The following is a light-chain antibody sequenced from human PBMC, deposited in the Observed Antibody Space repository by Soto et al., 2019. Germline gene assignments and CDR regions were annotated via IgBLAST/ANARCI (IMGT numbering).Light chain of an antibody. Sequence: EVVMTQSPGTLSVSPGERATLSCRASQSISRNLAWYQQKPGRAPRLLIYGVSTRATGIPARFSGSGSGTDFTLSISRLEPEDFAVYYCQQYSSLWTFGQGTKVDIK. CDR3: QQYSSLWT. CDR1: QSISRN. V-gene: IGKV3-15*01. J-gene: IGKJ1*01. CDR2: GVS.